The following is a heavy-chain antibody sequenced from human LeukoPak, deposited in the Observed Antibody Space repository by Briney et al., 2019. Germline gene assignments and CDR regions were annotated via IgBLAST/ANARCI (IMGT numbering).Heavy chain of an antibody. Sequence: SDTLSLTCTVSGGSISSSSYYWGWIRQPPGKGLEWIGTIYYSGSTYYNPSLKSRVTISVDTSKNQFSLRLSSVTAADTAVYYCARAEGCSSTSCYYYYYYYMDVWGKGTTVTVSS. CDR3: ARAEGCSSTSCYYYYYYYMDV. V-gene: IGHV4-39*07. J-gene: IGHJ6*03. D-gene: IGHD2-2*01. CDR1: GGSISSSSYY. CDR2: IYYSGST.